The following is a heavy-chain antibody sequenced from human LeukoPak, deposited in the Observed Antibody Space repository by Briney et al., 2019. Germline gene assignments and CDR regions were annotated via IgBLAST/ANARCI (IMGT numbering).Heavy chain of an antibody. Sequence: GGSLRLSCAASGFTFSNAWMSWVRQAPGKGLEWVGRIKSKTDGGTTDYAAPVKGRFTISRDDSKNTLYLQMNSLKTEDTAVYYCTTGGIAARPGGYYYYMDVWGKGTTVTVSS. CDR2: IKSKTDGGTT. D-gene: IGHD6-6*01. CDR3: TTGGIAARPGGYYYYMDV. V-gene: IGHV3-15*01. CDR1: GFTFSNAW. J-gene: IGHJ6*03.